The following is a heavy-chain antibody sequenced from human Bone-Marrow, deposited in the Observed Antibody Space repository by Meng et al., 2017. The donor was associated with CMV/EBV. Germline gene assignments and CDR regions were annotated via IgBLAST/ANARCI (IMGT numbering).Heavy chain of an antibody. CDR1: GGSISSSSYY. V-gene: IGHV4-39*01. CDR2: IYYSGST. J-gene: IGHJ4*02. CDR3: ARRAATDPYYFDY. Sequence: SETLSLTCTVSGGSISSSSYYWGWIRQPPGKGLEWIGSIYYSGSTYYNPSLKSRVTISVDTSKNQFSLKLSSVTAADTAVYYCARRAATDPYYFDYWGQGTLVTVSS.